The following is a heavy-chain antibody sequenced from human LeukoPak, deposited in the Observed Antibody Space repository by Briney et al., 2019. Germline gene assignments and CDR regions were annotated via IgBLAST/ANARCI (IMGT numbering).Heavy chain of an antibody. J-gene: IGHJ4*02. V-gene: IGHV1-18*01. D-gene: IGHD3-10*01. Sequence: ASVKVSCKASGYTFTSYGISWVRQAPGQGLEWMGWISAYNGNTNYAQKLQGRVTMTTDTSTSTAYMELRSLRSDDTAVYYCARTLLNYYGSGSYYARGPFDYWGQGTLVTVSS. CDR2: ISAYNGNT. CDR1: GYTFTSYG. CDR3: ARTLLNYYGSGSYYARGPFDY.